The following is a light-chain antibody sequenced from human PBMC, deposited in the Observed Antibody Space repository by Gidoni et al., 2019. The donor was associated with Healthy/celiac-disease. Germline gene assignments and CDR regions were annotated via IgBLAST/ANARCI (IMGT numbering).Light chain of an antibody. V-gene: IGKV1-5*03. CDR1: QISISW. Sequence: DIQMTQSPSTLSASVGDRVTITCRASQISISWLAWYQQKPGKAPKILIYKASSLESGVPSRFSGSGSGTEFTLTISSLQPDDFATYYCQQYNSYSYTFGQGTKLEIK. J-gene: IGKJ2*01. CDR3: QQYNSYSYT. CDR2: KAS.